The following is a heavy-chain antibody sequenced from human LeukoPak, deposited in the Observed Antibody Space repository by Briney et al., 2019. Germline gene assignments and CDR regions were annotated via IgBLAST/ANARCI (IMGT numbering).Heavy chain of an antibody. CDR1: GGSISSGGYS. D-gene: IGHD3-10*01. J-gene: IGHJ6*02. Sequence: SETLSLTCAVSGGSISSGGYSWSWIRQPPGKGLEWIGYIYHSGSTYYNPSLKSRVTISVDRSKNQFSLKLSSVTAADTAVYYCARVSGRVRGVRSSVYGMDVWGQGTTVTVSS. CDR2: IYHSGST. CDR3: ARVSGRVRGVRSSVYGMDV. V-gene: IGHV4-30-2*01.